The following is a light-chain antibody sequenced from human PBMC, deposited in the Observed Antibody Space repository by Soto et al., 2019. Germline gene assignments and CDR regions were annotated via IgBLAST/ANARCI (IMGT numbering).Light chain of an antibody. J-gene: IGLJ1*01. CDR2: DVN. CDR3: CSFSPSGTHV. Sequence: QSVLAQPASVSGSPGQSITISCTGTSSDVGTYDYVSWHQQHPGKAPKLIIYDVNNRPSGVSSRFSGSKSGNTASLTISGLQAEDEADYYCCSFSPSGTHVFGPGTKVTVL. V-gene: IGLV2-14*01. CDR1: SSDVGTYDY.